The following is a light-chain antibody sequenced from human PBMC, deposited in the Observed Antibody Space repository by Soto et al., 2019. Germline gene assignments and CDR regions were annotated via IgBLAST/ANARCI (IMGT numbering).Light chain of an antibody. V-gene: IGLV2-8*01. CDR3: SSYAGSSNV. J-gene: IGLJ1*01. Sequence: ALTQPPSASGSPGQSVAISCTGTSSDVGGYNYVSWYQQHPGKAPKLMIYGVNKRPSGVPDRFSGSKSGNTASLTVSGLQAEDEADYYCSSYAGSSNVFGTGTKVTVL. CDR1: SSDVGGYNY. CDR2: GVN.